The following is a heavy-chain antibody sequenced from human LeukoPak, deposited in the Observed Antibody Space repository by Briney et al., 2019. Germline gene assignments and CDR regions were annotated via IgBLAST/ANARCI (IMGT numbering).Heavy chain of an antibody. CDR3: ARYCSSTSCYYGEEGNYFDY. Sequence: SETLSLTCTVSGGSISSSSYYWGWIRQPPGKGLEWIGSIYYSGSTYYNPSLKSRVTISVDTSKNQFSLKLSSVTAADTAVYYCARYCSSTSCYYGEEGNYFDYWGQGTLVTVSS. V-gene: IGHV4-39*01. J-gene: IGHJ4*02. D-gene: IGHD2-2*01. CDR1: GGSISSSSYY. CDR2: IYYSGST.